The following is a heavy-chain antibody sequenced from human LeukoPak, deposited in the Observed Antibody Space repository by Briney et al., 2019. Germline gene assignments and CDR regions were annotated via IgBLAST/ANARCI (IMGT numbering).Heavy chain of an antibody. Sequence: GGSLRLSCAASGFTFSTYPMSWVRQAPGKGLEWVSGISGSGGSTYYADSVKGRFTISRDNSKNTLYLQMNSLRAEDTAVYYCAKGIYSSGWSYFDYWGHGTLVTVSS. CDR2: ISGSGGST. CDR3: AKGIYSSGWSYFDY. CDR1: GFTFSTYP. V-gene: IGHV3-23*01. D-gene: IGHD6-19*01. J-gene: IGHJ4*01.